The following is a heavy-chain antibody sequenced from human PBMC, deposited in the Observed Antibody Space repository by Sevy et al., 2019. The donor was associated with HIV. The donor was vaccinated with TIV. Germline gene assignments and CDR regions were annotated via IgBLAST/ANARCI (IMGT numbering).Heavy chain of an antibody. CDR1: GGSIRSSHW. J-gene: IGHJ6*02. V-gene: IGHV4-4*02. Sequence: SETLSLTCAVSGGSIRSSHWWSWVRQSPGKGLEWIGEIYYSGSRNYNPSLKSRLTISVDTSNNLFSLRLSSVTAADTAVYYCAREEYFYGIGTYGYGMDVWGQGTTVTVSS. CDR2: IYYSGSR. D-gene: IGHD3-10*01. CDR3: AREEYFYGIGTYGYGMDV.